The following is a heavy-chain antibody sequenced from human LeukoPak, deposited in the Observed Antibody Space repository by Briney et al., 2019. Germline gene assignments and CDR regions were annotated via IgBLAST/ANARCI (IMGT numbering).Heavy chain of an antibody. J-gene: IGHJ4*02. V-gene: IGHV3-21*01. CDR2: ISGTSSYI. D-gene: IGHD4-17*01. CDR3: AREGYGDYHFDY. CDR1: GFTFSSYS. Sequence: GGSLRLSCAASGFTFSSYSMNWVRQAPGKGLEWVSSISGTSSYIYYADSLKGRFTISRDNAKNSLYLQMNSLRAEDTAVFYCAREGYGDYHFDYWGQGSLVTVSS.